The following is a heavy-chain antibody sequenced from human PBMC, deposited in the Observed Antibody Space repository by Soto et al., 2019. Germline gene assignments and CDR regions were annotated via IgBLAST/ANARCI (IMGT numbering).Heavy chain of an antibody. CDR3: ASDLGDYYDSSGYHPGYTYYYYGMDV. J-gene: IGHJ6*02. V-gene: IGHV1-69*13. Sequence: ASVKVSCKASGGTFSSYAISWVRQAPGQGLEWMGGIIPIFGTANYAQKFQGRVTITADESTSTAYMELSSLRSADRAVYYCASDLGDYYDSSGYHPGYTYYYYGMDVWGQGTTVTVSS. CDR2: IIPIFGTA. CDR1: GGTFSSYA. D-gene: IGHD3-22*01.